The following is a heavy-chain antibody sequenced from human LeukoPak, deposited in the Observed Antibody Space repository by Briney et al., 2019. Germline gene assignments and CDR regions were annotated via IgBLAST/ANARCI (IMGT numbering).Heavy chain of an antibody. CDR2: IYYSGST. J-gene: IGHJ6*02. CDR1: GGSISSYY. CDR3: ARDGEARYYYDSSGPFYYYGMDV. D-gene: IGHD3-22*01. V-gene: IGHV4-59*01. Sequence: SETLSLTCTVSGGSISSYYWSWIRQPPGKGLEWIGYIYYSGSTNYNPSLKSRVTISVDTSKNQFSLKLSSVTAADTAVYYCARDGEARYYYDSSGPFYYYGMDVWGQGTTVTVSS.